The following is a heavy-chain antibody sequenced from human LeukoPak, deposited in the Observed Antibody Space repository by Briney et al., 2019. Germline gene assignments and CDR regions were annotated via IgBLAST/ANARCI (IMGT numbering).Heavy chain of an antibody. CDR1: GGTFSSYA. V-gene: IGHV1-3*01. D-gene: IGHD3-9*01. CDR2: INPDNAHT. Sequence: ASVKVSCTASGGTFSSYAISWVRQAPGQGLEWMGWINPDNAHTKYSQKFQGRVTITRDTSATTVYVELSSLRSEDTVIYYCVRTYYDVLTGYYFDYWGQGTLVTVAS. CDR3: VRTYYDVLTGYYFDY. J-gene: IGHJ4*02.